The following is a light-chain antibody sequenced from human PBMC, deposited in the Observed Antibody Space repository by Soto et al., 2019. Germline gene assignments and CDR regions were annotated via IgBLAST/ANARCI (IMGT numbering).Light chain of an antibody. CDR2: GAS. CDR1: QSISTN. Sequence: PQSPATLAVSAGERVSHSCRASQSISTNLAWYQQKPGQAPRLLIYGASTRATGIPARLSGSGSGTEFTVSISSLQSEDFAVYYCQQYNDWPRTFGHGTKV. CDR3: QQYNDWPRT. J-gene: IGKJ1*01. V-gene: IGKV3-15*01.